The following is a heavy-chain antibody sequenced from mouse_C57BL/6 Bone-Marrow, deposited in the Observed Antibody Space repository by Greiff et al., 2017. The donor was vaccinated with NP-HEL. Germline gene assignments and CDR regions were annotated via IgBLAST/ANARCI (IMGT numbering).Heavy chain of an antibody. V-gene: IGHV1-80*01. J-gene: IGHJ3*01. CDR1: GYAFSSYW. CDR2: IYPGDGDT. Sequence: QVQLQQSGAELVKPGASVKISCKASGYAFSSYWMNWVKQRPGKGLEWIGQIYPGDGDTNYNGKFKGKATLTADKSSSTAYMQLSSLTSEDSAVYFCARAYYYGSSIAYWGQGTLVTVSA. D-gene: IGHD1-1*01. CDR3: ARAYYYGSSIAY.